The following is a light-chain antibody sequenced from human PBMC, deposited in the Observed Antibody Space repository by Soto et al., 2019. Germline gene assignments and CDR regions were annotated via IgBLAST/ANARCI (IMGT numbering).Light chain of an antibody. V-gene: IGLV2-14*03. J-gene: IGLJ3*02. CDR3: SSYTSSRMRV. CDR2: DLN. Sequence: QSVLTQPASVSGSPGQSITISCTGTNSDIGAYNYVSWYQHHPGKAPKLIIYDLNNRPSGLSNRFSGSKSGNTASLTISGLQAEDEADYYCSSYTSSRMRVFGGGTKLT. CDR1: NSDIGAYNY.